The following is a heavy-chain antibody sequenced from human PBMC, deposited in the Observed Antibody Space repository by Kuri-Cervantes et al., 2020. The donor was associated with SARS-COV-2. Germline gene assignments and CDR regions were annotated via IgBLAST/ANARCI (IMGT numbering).Heavy chain of an antibody. V-gene: IGHV4-34*01. CDR1: GGSFSGYY. CDR3: ASEGERLLWFGELSR. J-gene: IGHJ4*02. D-gene: IGHD3-10*01. Sequence: ESLKISCAVYGGSFSGYYWSWIRQPPGKGLEWIREINHSGSTNYNPSLKSRVTISVDTSKNQFSLKLSSATAADTAVYYCASEGERLLWFGELSRWGQGTLVTVSS. CDR2: INHSGST.